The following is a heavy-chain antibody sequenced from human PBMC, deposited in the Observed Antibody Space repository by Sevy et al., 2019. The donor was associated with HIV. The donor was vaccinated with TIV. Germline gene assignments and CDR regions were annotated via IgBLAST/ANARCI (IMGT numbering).Heavy chain of an antibody. CDR3: AREGCTKPHDY. J-gene: IGHJ4*02. CDR1: GCTFSKYS. D-gene: IGHD2-8*01. Sequence: LSLTCAASGCTFSKYSMSWVRQPPGKGLEWVSTLSFGCGEINYADSVKGRFTISRDNSKSSVYLQMNNLRPEDTAVYYCAREGCTKPHDYWGQGTLVTVSS. V-gene: IGHV3-23*01. CDR2: LSFGCGEI.